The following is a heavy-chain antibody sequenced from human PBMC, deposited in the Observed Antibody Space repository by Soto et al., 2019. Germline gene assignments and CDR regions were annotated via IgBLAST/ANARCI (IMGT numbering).Heavy chain of an antibody. CDR2: ISDSGST. D-gene: IGHD2-2*01. V-gene: IGHV3-23*01. CDR3: AKGVDGPHCTRTSCLFYFDY. Sequence: GGSLRLSCAASGFTITNYAMNWVRLAPGKGLEWVSTISDSGSTYYADSVKGRFTISRDNSKNTLYLHMSSLRAEDTAVYFCAKGVDGPHCTRTSCLFYFDYWGQGTLVTVSS. J-gene: IGHJ4*02. CDR1: GFTITNYA.